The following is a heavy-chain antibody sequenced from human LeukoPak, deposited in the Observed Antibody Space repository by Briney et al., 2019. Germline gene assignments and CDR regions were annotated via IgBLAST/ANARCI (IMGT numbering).Heavy chain of an antibody. Sequence: GGSLRLSCAASGFTFSSYWMNWVRQAPGKGLVWVSRIASDGSSTTYADSVKGRFSISRDNAKNTLYLQMNSLRAEDAAVYYCARDRDLEIVPAAIRFYYYGMDVWGQGTTVTVSS. V-gene: IGHV3-74*01. J-gene: IGHJ6*02. CDR1: GFTFSSYW. D-gene: IGHD2-2*02. CDR3: ARDRDLEIVPAAIRFYYYGMDV. CDR2: IASDGSST.